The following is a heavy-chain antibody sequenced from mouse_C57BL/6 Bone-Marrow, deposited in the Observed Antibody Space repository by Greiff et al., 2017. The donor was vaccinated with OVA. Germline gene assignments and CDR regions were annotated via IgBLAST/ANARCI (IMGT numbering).Heavy chain of an antibody. CDR3: AGDKEPYYGSEDYFDY. V-gene: IGHV1-62-2*01. J-gene: IGHJ2*01. CDR1: GYTFTEYT. D-gene: IGHD1-1*01. Sequence: QVQLQQSGAELVKPGASVKLSCKASGYTFTEYTIHWVKQRPGQGLEWIGWFYPGSGSIKYNEKFKDKATLTADKSSSTVYMELSRRTSEDAAVYFSAGDKEPYYGSEDYFDYWGQGTTLTVSS. CDR2: FYPGSGSI.